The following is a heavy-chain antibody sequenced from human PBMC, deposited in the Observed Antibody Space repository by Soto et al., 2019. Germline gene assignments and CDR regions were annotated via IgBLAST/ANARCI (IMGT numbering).Heavy chain of an antibody. CDR3: ARGGHVVVVTAALDY. D-gene: IGHD2-21*02. Sequence: QVQLMQSGAEVKKPGASVKVSCKASGDTFTDYYIHWVRQAPGQGLEWMGTVNPSGGHTTYAQHFLGSVTMTRDTSPSTLYMELTSLTSDETAIYYCARGGHVVVVTAALDYWGQGTLVTVSS. CDR2: VNPSGGHT. J-gene: IGHJ4*02. V-gene: IGHV1-46*01. CDR1: GDTFTDYY.